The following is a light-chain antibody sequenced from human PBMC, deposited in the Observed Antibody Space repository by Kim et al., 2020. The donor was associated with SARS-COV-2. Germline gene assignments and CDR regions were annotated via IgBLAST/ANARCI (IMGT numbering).Light chain of an antibody. CDR1: SSDVGGYND. Sequence: QSITTSCSGTSSDVGGYNDVSWYQQHPGKAPKLMIYDVSNRPSGVSNRFSGSKSANTASLTISGLQAEDEADYYCSSYTSSSTLVVFGGGTQLTVL. J-gene: IGLJ2*01. CDR2: DVS. CDR3: SSYTSSSTLVV. V-gene: IGLV2-14*03.